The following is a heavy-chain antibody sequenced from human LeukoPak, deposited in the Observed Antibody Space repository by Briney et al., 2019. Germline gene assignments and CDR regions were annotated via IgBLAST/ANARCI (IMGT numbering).Heavy chain of an antibody. CDR3: AKGRGNYDILTGATPFDY. J-gene: IGHJ4*02. V-gene: IGHV3-23*01. CDR1: GFTFSSYA. D-gene: IGHD3-9*01. Sequence: GGSLRLSCAASGFTFSSYAMSRVRQAPGKGLEWVSAISGSGGSTYYADSVKGRFTISRDNSKNTLYLQMNSLRAEDTAVYYCAKGRGNYDILTGATPFDYWGQGTLVTVSS. CDR2: ISGSGGST.